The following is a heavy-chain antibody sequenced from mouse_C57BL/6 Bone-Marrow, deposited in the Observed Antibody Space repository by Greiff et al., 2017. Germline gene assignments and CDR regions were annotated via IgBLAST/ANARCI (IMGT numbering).Heavy chain of an antibody. V-gene: IGHV1-62-2*01. CDR3: AKHEEDYGSSGWYFDV. CDR2: FYPGSGSI. CDR1: GYTFTEYT. D-gene: IGHD1-1*01. J-gene: IGHJ1*03. Sequence: QVQLQQSGAELVKPGASVKLSCKASGYTFTEYTIHWVKQRSGQGLGWIGWFYPGSGSIKYNEKFKDKATLTADKSSGTVYMALSRLTSADSAVYFCAKHEEDYGSSGWYFDVWGTGTTVTVSS.